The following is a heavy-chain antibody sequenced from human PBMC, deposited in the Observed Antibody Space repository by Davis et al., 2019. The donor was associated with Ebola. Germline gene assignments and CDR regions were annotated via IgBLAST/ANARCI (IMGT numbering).Heavy chain of an antibody. CDR3: ARHKTTVTTFGFDY. CDR2: INHSGST. V-gene: IGHV4-34*01. CDR1: GGSMTDYY. Sequence: SETLSLTCTVSGGSMTDYYWSWIRQSPGKGLEWIGEINHSGSTNYNPSLKSRVTISVDTSKNQFSLKLSSVTAADTAVYYCARHKTTVTTFGFDYWGQGTLVTVSS. D-gene: IGHD4-17*01. J-gene: IGHJ4*02.